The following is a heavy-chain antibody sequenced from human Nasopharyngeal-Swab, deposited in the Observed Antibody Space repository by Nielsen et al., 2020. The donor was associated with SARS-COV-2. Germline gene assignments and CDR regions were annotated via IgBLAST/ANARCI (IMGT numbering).Heavy chain of an antibody. V-gene: IGHV4-34*01. CDR2: IYHSGST. Sequence: WIRQSPGQGLERIGEIYHSGSTNYNPSPKSRVTISVDTSKNQLSLKLSSVTAADTAVYYCARGRRVVRGVIITNYYYYYYMDVWGKGTTVTVSS. J-gene: IGHJ6*03. D-gene: IGHD3-10*01. CDR3: ARGRRVVRGVIITNYYYYYYMDV.